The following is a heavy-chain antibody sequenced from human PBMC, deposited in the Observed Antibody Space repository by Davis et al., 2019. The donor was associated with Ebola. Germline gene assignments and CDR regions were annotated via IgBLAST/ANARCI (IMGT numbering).Heavy chain of an antibody. CDR2: IYYSGST. Sequence: SETLSLTCTVSGGSISSYYWSWIRQPPGKGLEWIGYIYYSGSTNYNPSLKSRVTISVDTSKNQFSLKLSSVTAADTAVYYCARDGLEPFYYYGMDVWGKGTTVTVSS. CDR1: GGSISSYY. D-gene: IGHD1-1*01. CDR3: ARDGLEPFYYYGMDV. V-gene: IGHV4-59*01. J-gene: IGHJ6*04.